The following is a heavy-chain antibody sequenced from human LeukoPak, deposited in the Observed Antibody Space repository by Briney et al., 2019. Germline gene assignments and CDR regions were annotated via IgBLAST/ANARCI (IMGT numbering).Heavy chain of an antibody. V-gene: IGHV3-23*01. CDR2: ISGSGGST. CDR3: AKRPVAGDYYFDY. CDR1: GLTFSSYA. D-gene: IGHD6-19*01. Sequence: GGSLRLSCAASGLTFSSYAMSWVRQAPGKGLECVSGISGSGGSTYYADSVKGRFTISRDNSKTTLYLQMNSLRAEDTAVYYCAKRPVAGDYYFDYWGQGTLVTVSS. J-gene: IGHJ4*02.